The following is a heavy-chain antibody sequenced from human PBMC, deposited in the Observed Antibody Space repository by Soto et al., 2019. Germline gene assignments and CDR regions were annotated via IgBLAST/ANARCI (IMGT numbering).Heavy chain of an antibody. J-gene: IGHJ4*02. CDR3: ARARSVGATP. CDR2: IIPIFGTA. Sequence: QVQLVQAGAEVKKPGSSVKVSCKASGGTFSSYAISWVRQAPGQGLEWMGGIIPIFGTANYAQKFQGRVTITADESTRPDYMGLSSLRCEETAVCECARARSVGATPWGLGTLVAVSS. CDR1: GGTFSSYA. V-gene: IGHV1-69*12. D-gene: IGHD1-26*01.